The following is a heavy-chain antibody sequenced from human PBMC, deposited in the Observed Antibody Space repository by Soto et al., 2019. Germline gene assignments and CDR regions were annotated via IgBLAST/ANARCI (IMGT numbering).Heavy chain of an antibody. CDR2: INAGNGNT. Sequence: QVQLVQSGAEVKKPGASVKVSCKASGYTFTSYAMHWVRQAPGQRLEWMGWINAGNGNTKYSQKFQGRVTITRDTSASTAYMELSSLRSEDTAVYYCARDISGDGAFDIWGQGTMVTVSS. D-gene: IGHD2-21*02. J-gene: IGHJ3*02. CDR1: GYTFTSYA. CDR3: ARDISGDGAFDI. V-gene: IGHV1-3*01.